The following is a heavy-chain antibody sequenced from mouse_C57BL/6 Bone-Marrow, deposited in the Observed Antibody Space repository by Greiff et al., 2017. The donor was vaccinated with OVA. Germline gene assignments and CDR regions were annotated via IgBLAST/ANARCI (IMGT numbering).Heavy chain of an antibody. CDR2: IYPGSGNT. CDR1: GYTFTDYY. J-gene: IGHJ4*01. CDR3: ARRGDGYYRYYAMDY. V-gene: IGHV1-76*01. D-gene: IGHD2-3*01. Sequence: LVESGAELVRPGASVTLSCKASGYTFTDYYINWVKQRPGQGLEWIARIYPGSGNTYYNEKFKGKATLTAEKSSSTAYMQLSSLTSEDSAVYFCARRGDGYYRYYAMDYWGQGTSVTVSS.